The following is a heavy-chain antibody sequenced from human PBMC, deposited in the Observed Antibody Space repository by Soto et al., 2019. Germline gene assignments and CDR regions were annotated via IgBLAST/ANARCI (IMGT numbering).Heavy chain of an antibody. Sequence: EVQLVESGGGLVKPGVSLRLSCAASGFTISEAWVNWVRQAPGMGLEWVGRIKSIPDGGTTDFAAPVKARFAISRDDSKNMVYLQINSLNTEDTAVYYCSTDSHFSSVFVRHDYWGHGTLVIVSS. CDR3: STDSHFSSVFVRHDY. J-gene: IGHJ4*01. V-gene: IGHV3-15*07. CDR1: GFTISEAW. D-gene: IGHD3-10*01. CDR2: IKSIPDGGTT.